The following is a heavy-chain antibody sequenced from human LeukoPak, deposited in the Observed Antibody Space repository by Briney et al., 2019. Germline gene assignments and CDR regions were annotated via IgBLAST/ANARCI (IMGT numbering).Heavy chain of an antibody. CDR1: GGSISSSSYY. D-gene: IGHD1-26*01. CDR2: IYYSGST. V-gene: IGHV4-39*01. J-gene: IGHJ4*02. CDR3: ARHASRGGIVGALDY. Sequence: SETLSLTCTVSGGSISSSSYYWGWIRQPPGKGLEWIGSIYYSGSTYYNPSLKSRVTISVDTSKNQFSLKLSSVTAADTAVYYCARHASRGGIVGALDYWGQGTLVTVSS.